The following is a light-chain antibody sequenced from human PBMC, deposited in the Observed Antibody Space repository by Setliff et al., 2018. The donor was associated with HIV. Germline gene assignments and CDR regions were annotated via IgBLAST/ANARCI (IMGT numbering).Light chain of an antibody. V-gene: IGLV2-14*01. CDR2: DVS. CDR3: SSYTSSGTLV. J-gene: IGLJ1*01. CDR1: SSDIGAYNY. Sequence: QSVLTQPASVSGSPGQSITISCTGTSSDIGAYNYVSWYQQHPGKAPKLMIDDVSSRPSGVSNRFSGSKSGNTASLTISGLQAEDEADYYCSSYTSSGTLVFGTGTKGTVL.